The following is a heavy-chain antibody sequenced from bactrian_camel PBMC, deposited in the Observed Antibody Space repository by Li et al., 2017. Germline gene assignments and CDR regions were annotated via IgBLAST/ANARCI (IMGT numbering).Heavy chain of an antibody. D-gene: IGHD6*01. V-gene: IGHV3S1*01. Sequence: QVQLVESGGGLVQPGGSLRLSCAASGFTFSHYWMYWVRQAPGKGLEWISSINEGGTITRYAVSVKGRFTISRDNAKNTVYLQMNSLKSEDTALYYCATRSSFCLVGSWCPLGHWGQGTQVTVS. J-gene: IGHJ6*01. CDR2: INEGGTIT. CDR3: ATRSSFCLVGSWCPLGH. CDR1: GFTFSHYW.